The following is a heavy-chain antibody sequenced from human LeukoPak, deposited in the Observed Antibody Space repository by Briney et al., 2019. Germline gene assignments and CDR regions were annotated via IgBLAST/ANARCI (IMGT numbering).Heavy chain of an antibody. D-gene: IGHD5-12*01. CDR1: GFTFSSYA. J-gene: IGHJ4*02. CDR2: ISYDGSNK. V-gene: IGHV3-30-3*01. Sequence: PGGSLRLSCAASGFTFSSYAMHWVRQAPGKGLEWVAVISYDGSNKYYADSVKGRFTISRDNSKNTLYLQMNSLRAEDTAVYYCAKGGGVATITPYWGQGTLVTVSS. CDR3: AKGGGVATITPY.